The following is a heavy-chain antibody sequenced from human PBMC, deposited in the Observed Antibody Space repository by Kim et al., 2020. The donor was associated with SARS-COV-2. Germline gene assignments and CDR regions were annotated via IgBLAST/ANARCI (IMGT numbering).Heavy chain of an antibody. V-gene: IGHV4-59*01. CDR1: GGSISSYY. J-gene: IGHJ3*02. Sequence: SETLSLTCTVSGGSISSYYWSWIRQPPGKGLEWIGYIYYSGSTNYNPSLKSRVTISVDTSKNQFSLKLSSVTAADTAVYYCARENPLYSSSRRGAFDIWGQGTMVTVSS. CDR2: IYYSGST. CDR3: ARENPLYSSSRRGAFDI. D-gene: IGHD6-13*01.